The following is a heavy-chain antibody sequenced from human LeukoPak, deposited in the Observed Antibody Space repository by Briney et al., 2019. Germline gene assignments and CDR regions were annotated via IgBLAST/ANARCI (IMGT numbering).Heavy chain of an antibody. Sequence: SVKDSCKASGGTFSSYAISWVRQAPGQGLEWMGGIIPIFGTANYAQKFQGRVTITADESTSTAYMELSSPRSEDTAVYYCARDREGYCSGGSCYAFDYWGQGTLVTVSS. J-gene: IGHJ4*02. D-gene: IGHD2-15*01. CDR2: IIPIFGTA. CDR1: GGTFSSYA. CDR3: ARDREGYCSGGSCYAFDY. V-gene: IGHV1-69*13.